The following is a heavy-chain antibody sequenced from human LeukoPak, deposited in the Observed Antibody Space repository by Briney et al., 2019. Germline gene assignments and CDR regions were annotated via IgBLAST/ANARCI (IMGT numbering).Heavy chain of an antibody. V-gene: IGHV3-23*01. J-gene: IGHJ4*02. CDR2: ISDTGANT. Sequence: GGSLRLSCAASGFTFSSYAMSWVRQAAGKGLEWVSAISDTGANTYYADSVKGRFTISRDNSKNTLYLQMNSLRAEDTAVYYCAKSKNYYDSSGSVYWGQGTLVTVSS. D-gene: IGHD3-22*01. CDR3: AKSKNYYDSSGSVY. CDR1: GFTFSSYA.